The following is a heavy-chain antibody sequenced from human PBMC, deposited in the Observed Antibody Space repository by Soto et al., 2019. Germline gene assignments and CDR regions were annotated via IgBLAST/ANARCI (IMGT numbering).Heavy chain of an antibody. D-gene: IGHD2-15*01. Sequence: SETLSLTCTVSGGSISGSYWSWIRQTPGKVLEWVGYIHYSGSNNYPPSLRRRVTMSVDSAKHQFSLQLSSVTAADTAVYFCTKYRRTDAEGYSFDYWGQGALVTVSS. CDR1: GGSISGSY. CDR2: IHYSGSN. CDR3: TKYRRTDAEGYSFDY. V-gene: IGHV4-59*13. J-gene: IGHJ4*02.